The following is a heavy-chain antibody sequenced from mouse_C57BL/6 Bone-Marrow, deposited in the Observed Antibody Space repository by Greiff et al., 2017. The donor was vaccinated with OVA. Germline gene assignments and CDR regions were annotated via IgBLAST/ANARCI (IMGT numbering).Heavy chain of an antibody. D-gene: IGHD4-1*02. J-gene: IGHJ2*01. Sequence: EVKLMESGGGLVQPGGSLSLSCAASGFSFTDYYMSWVRQPPGMALAWLGFIRNKANGYTTEYSASVKGRFPISRDNSQSILYLQMNALRAEDSATYYGAILNRDLYYFDYWGQGTTLTVSS. CDR1: GFSFTDYY. CDR2: IRNKANGYTT. CDR3: AILNRDLYYFDY. V-gene: IGHV7-3*01.